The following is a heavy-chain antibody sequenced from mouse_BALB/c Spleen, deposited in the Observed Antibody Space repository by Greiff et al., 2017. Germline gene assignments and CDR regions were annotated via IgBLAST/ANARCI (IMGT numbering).Heavy chain of an antibody. CDR3: ARGGGLRPYAMDY. J-gene: IGHJ4*01. V-gene: IGHV5-6-5*01. Sequence: EVQGVESGGGLVKPGGSLKLSCAASGFTFSSYAMSWVRQTPEKRLEWVASISSGGSTYYPDSVKGRFTISRDNARNILYLQMSSLRSEDTAMYYCARGGGLRPYAMDYWGQGTSVTVSS. CDR1: GFTFSSYA. CDR2: ISSGGST. D-gene: IGHD1-2*01.